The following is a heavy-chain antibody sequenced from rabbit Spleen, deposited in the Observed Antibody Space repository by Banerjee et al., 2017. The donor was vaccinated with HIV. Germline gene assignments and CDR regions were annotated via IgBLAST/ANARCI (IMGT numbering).Heavy chain of an antibody. D-gene: IGHD1-1*01. J-gene: IGHJ4*01. Sequence: ELVESGGGLVQPGESLKLSCKVSGIDFSSYGISWVRQAPGKGPEWIAYIYPGFGPKKYANSVKGRFTISSDNAQNTAFLQMTSLTASDTATYFCARGFASSSGYYLNLWGPGTLVTVS. CDR2: IYPGFGPK. V-gene: IGHV1S47*01. CDR3: ARGFASSSGYYLNL. CDR1: GIDFSSYG.